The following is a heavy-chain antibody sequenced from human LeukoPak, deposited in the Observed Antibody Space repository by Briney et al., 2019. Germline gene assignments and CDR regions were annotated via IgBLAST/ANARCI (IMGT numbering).Heavy chain of an antibody. V-gene: IGHV5-51*01. Sequence: GESLKISCKGSGYSFTSYWIGWVRQKPGKGLEWVGIIFPGDSDTRYSPSFQGQVTISADKSISTAYLQWSSLKASDTAMYYCARRVAYNYALDFWGQGTLVTVSS. J-gene: IGHJ4*02. D-gene: IGHD5-18*01. CDR1: GYSFTSYW. CDR3: ARRVAYNYALDF. CDR2: IFPGDSDT.